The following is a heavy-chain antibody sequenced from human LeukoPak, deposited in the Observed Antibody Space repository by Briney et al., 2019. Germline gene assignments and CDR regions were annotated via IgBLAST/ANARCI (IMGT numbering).Heavy chain of an antibody. D-gene: IGHD4-17*01. CDR2: IRSDGNNK. V-gene: IGHV3-30*02. CDR3: ANLDYGDYGVDY. J-gene: IGHJ4*02. Sequence: GGSLRLSCAASGFTFSSYGMHWVRQAPGKGLEWVTFIRSDGNNKYYADSVRGRFTISRDNSKNTLYLQLNSLRAEDTAVYYCANLDYGDYGVDYWGQGTLVTVSS. CDR1: GFTFSSYG.